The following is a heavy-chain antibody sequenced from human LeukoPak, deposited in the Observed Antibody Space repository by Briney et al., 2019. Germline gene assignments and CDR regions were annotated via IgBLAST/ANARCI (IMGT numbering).Heavy chain of an antibody. V-gene: IGHV3-23*01. D-gene: IGHD2-2*01. CDR1: GFTLRSYA. CDR3: AKAGCSSSSCSPFDP. CDR2: IGGSGAGT. Sequence: PGGSLRLSCAASGFTLRSYAMSWVRQAPGKGLEWVSAIGGSGAGTHYADSVKGRFTISRDNSKNTLYLQMNSLRAEDTAVYYCAKAGCSSSSCSPFDPWGQGTLVTVSS. J-gene: IGHJ5*02.